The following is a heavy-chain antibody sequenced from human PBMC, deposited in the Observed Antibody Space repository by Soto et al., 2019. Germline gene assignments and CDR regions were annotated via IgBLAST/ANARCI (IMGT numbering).Heavy chain of an antibody. D-gene: IGHD6-19*01. Sequence: SVKVSFKASGGTFSSYAISWVRQAPGQGLEWMGGIIPIFGTANYAQKFQGRVTITADESTSTAYMELSSLRSEDTAVYYCARAMAGISVYYYGMDVWGQGTTVTVSS. CDR2: IIPIFGTA. V-gene: IGHV1-69*13. J-gene: IGHJ6*02. CDR1: GGTFSSYA. CDR3: ARAMAGISVYYYGMDV.